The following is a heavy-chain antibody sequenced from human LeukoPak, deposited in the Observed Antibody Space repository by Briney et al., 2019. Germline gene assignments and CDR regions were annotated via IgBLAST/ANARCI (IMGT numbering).Heavy chain of an antibody. Sequence: GGSLRLSCSASGFTFSNAWMSWVPQAPGKGLERVGRIKSKTDGGTTDYAAPVKGRFTISRDDSKNTLYLQMNSLKTEDTAVYYCTTLTYYDFWSGYYTEYYFDYWGQGTLVTVSS. CDR2: IKSKTDGGTT. CDR1: GFTFSNAW. D-gene: IGHD3-3*01. CDR3: TTLTYYDFWSGYYTEYYFDY. J-gene: IGHJ4*02. V-gene: IGHV3-15*01.